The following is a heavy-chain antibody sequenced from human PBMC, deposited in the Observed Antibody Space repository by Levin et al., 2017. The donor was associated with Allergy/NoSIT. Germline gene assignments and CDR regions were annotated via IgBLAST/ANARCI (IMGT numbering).Heavy chain of an antibody. D-gene: IGHD3-10*01. CDR1: GYTFTSYD. CDR3: AVHYYGSGSSFDY. Sequence: PGGSLRLSCKASGYTFTSYDINWVRQATGQGLEWMGWMNPNSGNTGYAQKFQGRVTMTRNTSISTAYMELSSLRSEDTAVYYCAVHYYGSGSSFDYWGQGTLVTVSS. CDR2: MNPNSGNT. V-gene: IGHV1-8*01. J-gene: IGHJ4*02.